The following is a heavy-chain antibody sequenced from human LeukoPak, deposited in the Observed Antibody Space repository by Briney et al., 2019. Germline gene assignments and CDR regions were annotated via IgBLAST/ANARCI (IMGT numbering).Heavy chain of an antibody. Sequence: GASVKVACKASGFTFTDYYIHWVRQAPGQGLEWMGWINPNSGGTNYAQKFQGRVTMTRDTSISTAYMELSRLRSDDTAVYYCAGRNYYGMDVWGQGTTVTVSS. CDR3: AGRNYYGMDV. CDR2: INPNSGGT. V-gene: IGHV1-2*02. J-gene: IGHJ6*02. CDR1: GFTFTDYY.